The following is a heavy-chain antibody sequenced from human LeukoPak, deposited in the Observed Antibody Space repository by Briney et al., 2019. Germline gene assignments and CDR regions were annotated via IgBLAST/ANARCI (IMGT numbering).Heavy chain of an antibody. Sequence: GGSLRLSCVASGFTFSNYAMSWVRQAPGKGLEWVSILSSSGDVTYYADSVKGRFTISRDNSKNTLYLQMNSLRAEDTAVYYCANRPAGFDPWGQGTLVTVSS. J-gene: IGHJ5*02. CDR3: ANRPAGFDP. CDR1: GFTFSNYA. D-gene: IGHD6-19*01. V-gene: IGHV3-23*01. CDR2: LSSSGDVT.